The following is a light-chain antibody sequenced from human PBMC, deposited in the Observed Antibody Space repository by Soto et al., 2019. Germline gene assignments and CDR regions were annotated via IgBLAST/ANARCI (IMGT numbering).Light chain of an antibody. V-gene: IGKV3-20*01. CDR1: QSVTSNY. J-gene: IGKJ1*01. CDR2: AAS. Sequence: EVVLTQSPGTVSLSPGERATLSCRASQSVTSNYLAWYQQKAGQAPRLIIYAASSRATGIPDRFSGSESGTDSKISISRSEPEDFAVYYCQEYGNSLTWTFGQGSKVVSK. CDR3: QEYGNSLTWT.